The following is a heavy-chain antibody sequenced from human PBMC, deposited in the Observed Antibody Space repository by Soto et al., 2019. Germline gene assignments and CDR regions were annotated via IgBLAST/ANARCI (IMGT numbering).Heavy chain of an antibody. CDR2: IYYRGST. Sequence: SETLSLTCTVSGGSISSYYWSWIRQPPGKGLEWIGYIYYRGSTNYNPSLKSRVTISVDTAKNPFSLKLSSVTAADTAVYYCARKVGYNWNDYYYYGMDDWGQGTTVTVSS. V-gene: IGHV4-59*08. CDR1: GGSISSYY. CDR3: ARKVGYNWNDYYYYGMDD. J-gene: IGHJ6*02. D-gene: IGHD1-1*01.